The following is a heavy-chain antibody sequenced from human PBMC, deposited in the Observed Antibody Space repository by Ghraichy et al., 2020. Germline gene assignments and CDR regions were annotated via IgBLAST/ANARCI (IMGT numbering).Heavy chain of an antibody. D-gene: IGHD1-26*01. CDR1: GYSFTSYW. CDR2: IYPGDSDT. J-gene: IGHJ6*02. CDR3: ARHPRGVGATGDYYYYGMDV. Sequence: GESLNISCKGSGYSFTSYWIGWVRQMPGKGLEWMGIIYPGDSDTRYSPSFQGQVTISADKSISTAYLQWSSLKASDTAMYYCARHPRGVGATGDYYYYGMDVWGQGTTVTVSS. V-gene: IGHV5-51*01.